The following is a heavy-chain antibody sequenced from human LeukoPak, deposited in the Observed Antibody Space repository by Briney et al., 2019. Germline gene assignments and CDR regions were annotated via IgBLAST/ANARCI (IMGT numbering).Heavy chain of an antibody. CDR2: ISYDGSNK. CDR3: AKDDDY. J-gene: IGHJ4*02. Sequence: GGSLRLSCAASGFTFSSCAMHWVRQAPGKGLEWVAVISYDGSNKYYADSVKGRFTISRDNSKNTLYLQMNSLRAEDTAVYYCAKDDDYWGQGTLVTVSS. CDR1: GFTFSSCA. V-gene: IGHV3-30-3*01.